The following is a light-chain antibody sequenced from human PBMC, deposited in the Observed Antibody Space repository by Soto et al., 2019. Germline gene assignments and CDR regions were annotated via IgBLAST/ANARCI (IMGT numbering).Light chain of an antibody. CDR1: QSIKSW. Sequence: DIQITQSPSTLSASVGDRVTITCRASQSIKSWLAWYQQKPGKAPKVLIYDASSLESGVPSRFSGSGSGTEFTLTISSLQPDDFATYYCQQYNSYPWTFGQGTKVDIK. CDR3: QQYNSYPWT. V-gene: IGKV1-5*01. J-gene: IGKJ1*01. CDR2: DAS.